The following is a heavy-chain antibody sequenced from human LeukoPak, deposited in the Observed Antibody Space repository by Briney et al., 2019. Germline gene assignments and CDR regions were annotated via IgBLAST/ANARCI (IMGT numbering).Heavy chain of an antibody. Sequence: ASVKVSCKASGYTFTGYYMHWVRQAPGQGVEWMGRINPNSVGTNYAQKFQGRVTMTRDTSISTAYMELSRLRSDDTAVYYCARGRRMVRGVIIVYYFDYWGQGTLVTVSS. CDR3: ARGRRMVRGVIIVYYFDY. CDR2: INPNSVGT. CDR1: GYTFTGYY. D-gene: IGHD3-10*01. V-gene: IGHV1-2*06. J-gene: IGHJ4*02.